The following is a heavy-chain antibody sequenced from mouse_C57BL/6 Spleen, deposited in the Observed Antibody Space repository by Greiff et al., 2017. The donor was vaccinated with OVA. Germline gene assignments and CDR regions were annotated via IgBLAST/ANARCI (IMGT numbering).Heavy chain of an antibody. V-gene: IGHV1-81*01. Sequence: QVQLQQSGAELARPGASVKLSCKASGYTFTSYGISWVKQRTGQGLEWIGEIYPRSGNTYYNEKFKGKATLTADKSSSTAYMELRSLTSADSAVYFCARGTYDYDDYWGQGTTLTVSS. J-gene: IGHJ2*01. CDR3: ARGTYDYDDY. CDR1: GYTFTSYG. CDR2: IYPRSGNT. D-gene: IGHD2-4*01.